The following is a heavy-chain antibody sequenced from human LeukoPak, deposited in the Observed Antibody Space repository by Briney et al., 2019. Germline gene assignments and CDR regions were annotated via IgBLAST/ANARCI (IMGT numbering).Heavy chain of an antibody. V-gene: IGHV4-39*01. D-gene: IGHD3-22*01. CDR1: GGSISSSSYY. CDR3: ARHTYYYDSSGYVYFDY. Sequence: SETLSITCTVSGGSISSSSYYWGWIRQPPGKGLEWIGSIYYSGSTYYNPSLKSRVTISVDTSKNQFSLKLSSVTAADTAVYYCARHTYYYDSSGYVYFDYWGQGTLVTVSS. CDR2: IYYSGST. J-gene: IGHJ4*02.